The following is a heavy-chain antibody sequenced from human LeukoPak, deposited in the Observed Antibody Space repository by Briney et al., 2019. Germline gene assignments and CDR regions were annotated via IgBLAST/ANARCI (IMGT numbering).Heavy chain of an antibody. CDR3: AKDRAGCGDNCGGDSFDV. CDR2: FDPEDGET. V-gene: IGHV1-24*01. Sequence: ASVKVSCKVSGYTLTELSMHWVRQAPGKGLEWMGGFDPEDGETIYAQKFQGRVTMTEDTSTDTAYMELSSLRSEDTAVYYCAKDRAGCGDNCGGDSFDVWGHGTMVTVSS. CDR1: GYTLTELS. D-gene: IGHD2-21*02. J-gene: IGHJ3*01.